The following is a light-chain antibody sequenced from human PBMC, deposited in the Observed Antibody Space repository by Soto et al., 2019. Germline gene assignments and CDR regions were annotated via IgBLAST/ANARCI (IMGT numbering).Light chain of an antibody. Sequence: EIVMTQSPATLSVSPGERATLSCRASQSVSSNLAWYQQKPGQAPRLLIYNASTRATGIPARFSGSGSGTDFTLTISSLQSEDFAIYYCQQYNNWPYTFGQGTTVEIK. V-gene: IGKV3-15*01. CDR1: QSVSSN. J-gene: IGKJ2*01. CDR2: NAS. CDR3: QQYNNWPYT.